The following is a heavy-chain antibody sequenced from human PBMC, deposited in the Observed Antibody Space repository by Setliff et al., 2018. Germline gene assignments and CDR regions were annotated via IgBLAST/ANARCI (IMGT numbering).Heavy chain of an antibody. CDR3: AGGVSGRFNY. J-gene: IGHJ4*02. CDR1: GGSISNANW. CDR2: IYNSGNT. Sequence: PSETLSLTCAVSGGSISNANWWSWVRQPPGKGLEWIGEIYNSGNTNCNPSLKSRVTISVDKSKNQFSLKLTSVTAADTAVYYCAGGVSGRFNYWGQGTLVTVSS. D-gene: IGHD3-10*01. V-gene: IGHV4-4*02.